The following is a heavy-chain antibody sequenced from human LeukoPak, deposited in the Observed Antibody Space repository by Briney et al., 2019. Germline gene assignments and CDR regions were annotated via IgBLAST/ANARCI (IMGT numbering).Heavy chain of an antibody. D-gene: IGHD6-19*01. V-gene: IGHV4-59*01. J-gene: IGHJ4*02. Sequence: SETLSLTCTVSGGSISSYYWSWIRQPPGKGLEWIGYIYYSGSTNYNPSLKSRVTISVDTSKNQFSLKLSSVTAADTAVYYCARGRRGWYNENYFDYWGQGTLVTVSS. CDR1: GGSISSYY. CDR3: ARGRRGWYNENYFDY. CDR2: IYYSGST.